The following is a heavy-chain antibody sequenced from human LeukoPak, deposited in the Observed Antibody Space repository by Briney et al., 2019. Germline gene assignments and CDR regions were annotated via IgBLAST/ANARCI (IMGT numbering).Heavy chain of an antibody. CDR1: GGSISSSSYY. V-gene: IGHV4-39*07. CDR2: IYYSGST. Sequence: KPSETLSLTCTVSGGSISSSSYYWGWIRQPPGKGLEWIGSIYYSGSTYYNPSLKSRVTISVDTSKNQFSLKLSSVTAADTAVYYCARDIRTAQAIWGQGTMVTVSS. D-gene: IGHD3-10*01. J-gene: IGHJ3*02. CDR3: ARDIRTAQAI.